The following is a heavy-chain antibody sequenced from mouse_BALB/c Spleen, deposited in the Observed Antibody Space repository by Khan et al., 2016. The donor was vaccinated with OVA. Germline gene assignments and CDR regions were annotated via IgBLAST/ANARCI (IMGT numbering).Heavy chain of an antibody. CDR1: GFSLTSYG. D-gene: IGHD2-1*01. V-gene: IGHV2-9*02. Sequence: VELVESGPGLVAPSQSLSITCTVSGFSLTSYGVHWVRQPPGKGLEWLGVIWTGGSTNYNSALMSRLSISKDNSKSQVFLKMNSLQTDDTDMYYCARYYGNYGWYFDVWGAGTTVTVSS. CDR3: ARYYGNYGWYFDV. J-gene: IGHJ1*01. CDR2: IWTGGST.